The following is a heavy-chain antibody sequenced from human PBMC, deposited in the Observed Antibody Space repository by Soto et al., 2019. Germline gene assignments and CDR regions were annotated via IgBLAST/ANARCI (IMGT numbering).Heavy chain of an antibody. Sequence: ASVKVSCKASGGTFSSYSISWVRQAPGQGLERMGGIIPIFGTANYAQKFQGRVTITADKSTSTAYMELSSLRSEDTAVYYCASMGYDSSGYYPRAYYYYGMDVWGQGTTVTVSS. CDR3: ASMGYDSSGYYPRAYYYYGMDV. V-gene: IGHV1-69*06. J-gene: IGHJ6*02. CDR2: IIPIFGTA. CDR1: GGTFSSYS. D-gene: IGHD3-22*01.